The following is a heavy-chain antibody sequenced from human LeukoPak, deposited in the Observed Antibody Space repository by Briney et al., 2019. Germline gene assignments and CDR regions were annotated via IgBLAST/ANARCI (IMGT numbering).Heavy chain of an antibody. CDR1: GFTFSSYA. J-gene: IGHJ5*02. V-gene: IGHV3-23*01. D-gene: IGHD3-16*02. CDR3: ARLRLGELSVGLNWFDP. Sequence: GGSLRLSCAASGFTFSSYAMSWVRQAPGKGLEWVSAISGSGGSTYYADSVKGRFTISRDNSKNTLYLQMNSLRAEDKAVYYCARLRLGELSVGLNWFDPWGQGTLVTVSS. CDR2: ISGSGGST.